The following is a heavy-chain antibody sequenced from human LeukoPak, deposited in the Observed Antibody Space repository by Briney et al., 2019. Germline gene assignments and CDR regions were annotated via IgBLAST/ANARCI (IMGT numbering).Heavy chain of an antibody. CDR3: AKGMMPDWFDP. V-gene: IGHV4-59*01. CDR1: GVSLNNYY. J-gene: IGHJ5*02. Sequence: SETLSLTCNVSGVSLNNYYWTWVRQSPGKGLEWIGYIFDIGNTNYNPSLKSRATISLDRSKNQFSLRLNSVTAAGTAVYYCAKGMMPDWFDPWGQGTLVTVST. D-gene: IGHD2-2*01. CDR2: IFDIGNT.